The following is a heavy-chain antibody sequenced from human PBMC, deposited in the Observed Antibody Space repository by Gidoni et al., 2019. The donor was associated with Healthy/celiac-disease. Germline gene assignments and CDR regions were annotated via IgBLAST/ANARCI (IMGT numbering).Heavy chain of an antibody. CDR2: IRSSSSTI. Sequence: EVHLVEPGGGLVQPGGSLRPSCAASGFTFSSYSMNWVRQAPGKGLEWVSYIRSSSSTIYYAASVKGRFTISRDNAKNSLYLQMNSLRAEDTAVYYGAGDAYSSGWCVDYWGQGTLVTVSS. V-gene: IGHV3-48*04. CDR1: GFTFSSYS. CDR3: AGDAYSSGWCVDY. J-gene: IGHJ4*02. D-gene: IGHD6-19*01.